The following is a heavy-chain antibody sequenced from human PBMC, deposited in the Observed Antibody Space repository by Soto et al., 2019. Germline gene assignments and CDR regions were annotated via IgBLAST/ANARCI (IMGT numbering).Heavy chain of an antibody. Sequence: QVQLVESGGGVVQPGRSLRLSCAASGFTFSSYGMHWVRQAPGKGLEWVAVISYDGSNKYYADSVKGRFTISRDNAKNTLYLQRNSLKAEDTAVYYCAKDLRIFGVVAPFDYWGQGTLVTVSS. CDR2: ISYDGSNK. V-gene: IGHV3-30*18. D-gene: IGHD3-3*01. CDR1: GFTFSSYG. CDR3: AKDLRIFGVVAPFDY. J-gene: IGHJ4*02.